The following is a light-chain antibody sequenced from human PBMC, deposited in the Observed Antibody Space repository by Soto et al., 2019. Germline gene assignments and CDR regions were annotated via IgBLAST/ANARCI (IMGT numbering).Light chain of an antibody. CDR2: KAS. CDR1: QTIDSW. V-gene: IGKV1-5*03. J-gene: IGKJ1*01. CDR3: QQYNIYSGT. Sequence: DIQMTQSPSTLSASVGDIVTITCLASQTIDSWLAWYQQRPGKPPNLLIYKASTLASGVPSRFSGSGSGTEFTLTINSLQPDDFATYYCQQYNIYSGTFGQGTKVDI.